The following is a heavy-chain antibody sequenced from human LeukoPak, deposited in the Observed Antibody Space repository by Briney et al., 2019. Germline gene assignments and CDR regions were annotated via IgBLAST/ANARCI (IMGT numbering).Heavy chain of an antibody. CDR3: ARHSGPYSSSWFDY. D-gene: IGHD6-13*01. J-gene: IGHJ5*01. CDR1: GGSISSSSYY. V-gene: IGHV4-39*01. Sequence: SETLSLTCTVSGGSISSSSYYWGWIRQPPGKGLEWIGGIYYSGSTYYNPSLKSRVTISVDTSKNQFSLNLSSVTAADTALYYCARHSGPYSSSWFDYWGQGTLVTASS. CDR2: IYYSGST.